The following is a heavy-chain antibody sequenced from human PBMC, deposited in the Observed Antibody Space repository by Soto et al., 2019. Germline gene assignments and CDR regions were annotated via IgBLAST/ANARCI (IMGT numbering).Heavy chain of an antibody. J-gene: IGHJ4*02. CDR1: GGSFSGYY. V-gene: IGHV4-34*01. Sequence: QVQLQQWGAGLLKPSETLSLTCAVYGGSFSGYYWSWIRQPPGKGLEWIGEINHGGSTNYNPSLNSRVTISVDTSKNQFSLKLSSVTAADTAVYYCARGGDCSSTSCYFDYWGQGTLVTVSS. D-gene: IGHD2-2*01. CDR2: INHGGST. CDR3: ARGGDCSSTSCYFDY.